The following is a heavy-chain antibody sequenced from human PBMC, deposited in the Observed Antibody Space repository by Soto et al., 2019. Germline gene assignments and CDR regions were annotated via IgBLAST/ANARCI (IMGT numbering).Heavy chain of an antibody. CDR2: IDPSHSQT. V-gene: IGHV5-10-1*01. CDR1: GYSFAGYW. D-gene: IGHD3-22*01. CDR3: ARQIYDSDTGPNFQYYFDS. Sequence: PGESLKISCKGSGYSFAGYWITWVRQKPGNGPEWMGRIDPSHSQTYYSPPLRAHATISASKSITTVFLQWSSLRASDTAMYYCARQIYDSDTGPNFQYYFDSWGQGTPVTVSS. J-gene: IGHJ4*02.